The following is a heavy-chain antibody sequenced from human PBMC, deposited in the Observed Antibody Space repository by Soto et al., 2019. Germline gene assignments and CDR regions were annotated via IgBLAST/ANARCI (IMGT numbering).Heavy chain of an antibody. D-gene: IGHD3-10*01. CDR1: GDTFSFYT. Sequence: QVQLVQSGAEVRKPGSSVKVSCKASGDTFSFYTINWVRQAPGLGLEWMGRVNPIVSMSNYAQKFQGRVTITADKTTNTAYMPLSSLRSEDTAIYYPAAGHGSGYRAFDYWGQGALVTVSS. CDR2: VNPIVSMS. J-gene: IGHJ4*02. V-gene: IGHV1-69*02. CDR3: AAGHGSGYRAFDY.